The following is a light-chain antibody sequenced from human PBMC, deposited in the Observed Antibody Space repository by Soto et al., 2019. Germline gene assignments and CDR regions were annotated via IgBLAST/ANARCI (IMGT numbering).Light chain of an antibody. Sequence: QSALAQPASVSGSPGQSITISCTGTSSDVGGYNYVSWYQQHPGKAPKLMIYEVSNRPSGVSNRFSGSKSGNTASLTISGLQAEDEADYYCSSYTSRSTPFGFGTGNKVT. J-gene: IGLJ1*01. CDR3: SSYTSRSTPFG. CDR1: SSDVGGYNY. V-gene: IGLV2-14*01. CDR2: EVS.